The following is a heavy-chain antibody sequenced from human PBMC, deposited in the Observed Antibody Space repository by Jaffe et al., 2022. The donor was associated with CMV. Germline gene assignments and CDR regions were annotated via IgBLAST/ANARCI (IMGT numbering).Heavy chain of an antibody. J-gene: IGHJ6*03. CDR2: IAYGGNT. Sequence: QLQLHESGPGLVKPSETLSLTCTVSGGSIRSNNHYWGWIRQPPGKGLEWIGNIAYGGNTYYNPSLKSRVTISVDTSKNQFSLELTSVTAADTAVYYCARLGDRDTAMIKYYYYYLDVWGKGATVTVSS. V-gene: IGHV4-39*01. CDR3: ARLGDRDTAMIKYYYYYLDV. D-gene: IGHD5-18*01. CDR1: GGSIRSNNHY.